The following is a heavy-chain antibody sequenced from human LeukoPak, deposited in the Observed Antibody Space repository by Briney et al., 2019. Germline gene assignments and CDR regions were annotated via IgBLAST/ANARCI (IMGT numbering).Heavy chain of an antibody. Sequence: GASVKVSCKASGYTFTGYYMHWVRQAPGQGLEWMGWINPNSGGTNYAQKFQGRVTMTRDTSISTAYMELSRLRSDDTAVYYCARMGSYGDEEEGYYYYGMDVWGQGTTVTVSS. V-gene: IGHV1-2*02. CDR2: INPNSGGT. D-gene: IGHD4-17*01. J-gene: IGHJ6*02. CDR3: ARMGSYGDEEEGYYYYGMDV. CDR1: GYTFTGYY.